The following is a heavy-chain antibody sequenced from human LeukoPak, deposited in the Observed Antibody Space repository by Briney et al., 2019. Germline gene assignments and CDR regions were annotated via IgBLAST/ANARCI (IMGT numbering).Heavy chain of an antibody. D-gene: IGHD6-19*01. CDR3: SSGSSGWHTYLAN. V-gene: IGHV1-69*05. CDR1: GGTFSSYA. CDR2: IIPIFRTA. Sequence: SVKVSCKASGGTFSSYAISWVRQAPGQGLEWMGSIIPIFRTAHFAQKFQGTGTITMDESTSTAYMALRRLRSEDTARGYSSSGSSGWHTYLANCGQGTPVTVSS. J-gene: IGHJ4*02.